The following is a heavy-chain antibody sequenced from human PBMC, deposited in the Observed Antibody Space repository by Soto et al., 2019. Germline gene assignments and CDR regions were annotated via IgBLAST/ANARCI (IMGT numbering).Heavy chain of an antibody. V-gene: IGHV3-23*01. J-gene: IGHJ4*02. D-gene: IGHD3-3*01. CDR1: GFTFSSYA. CDR2: ISGSGGST. Sequence: EVQLLESGGGLVQPGGSLRLSCAASGFTFSSYAMSWVRQAPGKGLEWVSAISGSGGSTYYADSVKGRFTISGDNSKNTLYLQMNSLRAEDTAVYYCAPESRFLEWLGPYYFDYWGQGTLVTVSS. CDR3: APESRFLEWLGPYYFDY.